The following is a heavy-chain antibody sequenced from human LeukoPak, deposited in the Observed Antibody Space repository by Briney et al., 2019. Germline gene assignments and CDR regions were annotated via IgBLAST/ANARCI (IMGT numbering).Heavy chain of an antibody. CDR3: ARGEVRGRYFDWLSGAAFY. CDR1: GFTFSNYS. CDR2: MRSRSSDI. Sequence: PGGSLRLSCAASGFTFSNYSMNWVRQAPGKGLEWDSSMRSRSSDIYYADSVKGRFTISRDNAKNSLYLQMNSLRAEDTAVYYCARGEVRGRYFDWLSGAAFYWGQGTLVTVSS. D-gene: IGHD3-9*01. J-gene: IGHJ4*02. V-gene: IGHV3-21*01.